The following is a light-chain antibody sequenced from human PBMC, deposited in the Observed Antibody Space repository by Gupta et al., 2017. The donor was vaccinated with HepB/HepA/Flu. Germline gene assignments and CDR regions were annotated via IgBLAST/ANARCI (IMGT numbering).Light chain of an antibody. Sequence: DIQTTQSPSTLSASVGDRVTITCRASQSISSWLVWYQQKPGKAPKLLIYKAYRLESGVPSRFSGSGSGTEFTLTISSLQPDDFATYYCQHYNSYSWTFGQGTKVEIK. CDR1: QSISSW. V-gene: IGKV1-5*03. CDR3: QHYNSYSWT. J-gene: IGKJ1*01. CDR2: KAY.